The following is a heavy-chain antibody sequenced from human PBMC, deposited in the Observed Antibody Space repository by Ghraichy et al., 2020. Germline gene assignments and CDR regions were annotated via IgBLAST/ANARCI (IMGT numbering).Heavy chain of an antibody. CDR2: IYYSGST. Sequence: SETLSLTCAVSGGSISSGGYSWSWIRQPPGKGLEWIGYIYYSGSTYYNPSLKSRVTISVDTSKNQFSLKLSSVTAADTAVYYCARFDGDYRYYFDYWGQGTLVTVSS. J-gene: IGHJ4*02. CDR3: ARFDGDYRYYFDY. D-gene: IGHD4-17*01. V-gene: IGHV4-30-4*07. CDR1: GGSISSGGYS.